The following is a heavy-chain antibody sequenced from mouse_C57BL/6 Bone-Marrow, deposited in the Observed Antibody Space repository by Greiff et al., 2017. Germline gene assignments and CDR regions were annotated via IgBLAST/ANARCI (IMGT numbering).Heavy chain of an antibody. CDR1: GFNIKDDY. D-gene: IGHD2-3*01. J-gene: IGHJ2*01. CDR3: SSIDGNYFDF. V-gene: IGHV14-4*01. CDR2: IDPEIGDT. Sequence: VHLQQSGAELVRPGASVKLSCTASGFNIKDDYIHWVKQRPEQGLEWIGWIDPEIGDTEYASKFQGKATITSDTSSNTAYLQLSSLTSEDTAVYFCSSIDGNYFDFWGQGTPLTVAS.